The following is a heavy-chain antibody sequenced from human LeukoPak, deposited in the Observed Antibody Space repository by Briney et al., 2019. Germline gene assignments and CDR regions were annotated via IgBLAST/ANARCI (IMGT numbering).Heavy chain of an antibody. CDR1: GFTVTNNF. V-gene: IGHV3-23*01. D-gene: IGHD6-13*01. Sequence: SGGSLRLSCAASGFTVTNNFMSWVRQAPGKGLELVSTLSGRGGSTYYADSVKDRFTISRDNSKNTLYLQMNSLRAEDTGIYYCAKRHSSSLYSYMDVWAKGTTVTISS. CDR2: LSGRGGST. CDR3: AKRHSSSLYSYMDV. J-gene: IGHJ6*03.